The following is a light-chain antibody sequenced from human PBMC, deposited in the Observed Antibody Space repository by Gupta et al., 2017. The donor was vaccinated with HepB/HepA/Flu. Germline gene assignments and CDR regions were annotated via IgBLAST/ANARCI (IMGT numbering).Light chain of an antibody. CDR2: RNY. J-gene: IGLJ2*01. CDR1: SSNIASNN. CDR3: AVWDDSLSGVL. V-gene: IGLV1-47*01. Sequence: QSVLTQPPSASRTPGQRVTISCSGSSSNIASNNVYWSQQVPGRATKLLIYRNYQRPSGVPDRFSGSKSGTSASLAISGLRSEDEGDYYCAVWDDSLSGVLLGGGTKLTVL.